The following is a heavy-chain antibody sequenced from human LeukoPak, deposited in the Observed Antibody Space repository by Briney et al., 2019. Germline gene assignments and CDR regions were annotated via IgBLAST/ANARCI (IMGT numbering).Heavy chain of an antibody. Sequence: SETLSLTCAVYGGSFSGYYWSWIRQPPGKGLEWIGGINHSGSTNYNPSLKSRVTISVDTSKNQFSLKLSSVTAADTAVYYCASLPAAENYFDYWGQGTLVTVSS. CDR2: INHSGST. D-gene: IGHD2-2*01. J-gene: IGHJ4*02. CDR3: ASLPAAENYFDY. V-gene: IGHV4-34*01. CDR1: GGSFSGYY.